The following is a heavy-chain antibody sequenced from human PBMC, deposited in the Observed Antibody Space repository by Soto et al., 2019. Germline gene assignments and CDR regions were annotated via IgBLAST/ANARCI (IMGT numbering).Heavy chain of an antibody. Sequence: SETLSLTCTVSGGSISSYYWSWIRQPPGKGLEWIGYIYYSGSTNYNPSLKSRVTISVDTSKNQFSLKLSSVTAADTAVYYCARGRVWGSGTLAPFGYMDGWDKGTTVTVSS. CDR3: ARGRVWGSGTLAPFGYMDG. CDR2: IYYSGST. CDR1: GGSISSYY. V-gene: IGHV4-59*12. J-gene: IGHJ6*03. D-gene: IGHD3-10*01.